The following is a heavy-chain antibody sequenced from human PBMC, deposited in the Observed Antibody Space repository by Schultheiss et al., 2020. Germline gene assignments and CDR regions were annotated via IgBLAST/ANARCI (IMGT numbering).Heavy chain of an antibody. CDR2: ISNSGSPI. V-gene: IGHV3-11*01. CDR1: GFTFSDYY. D-gene: IGHD6-6*01. CDR3: AKYSSSSHFDY. Sequence: GGSLRLSCAASGFTFSDYYMSWIRQAPGKGLEWVSYISNSGSPINYADSVKGRFTVSRDNAKNSLYLEMHSLRAEDTAIYYCAKYSSSSHFDYWGQGTLVTVSS. J-gene: IGHJ4*02.